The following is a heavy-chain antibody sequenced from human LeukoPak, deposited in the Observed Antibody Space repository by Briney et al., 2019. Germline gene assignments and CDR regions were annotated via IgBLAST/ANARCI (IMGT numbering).Heavy chain of an antibody. CDR3: AKAGLSYYYDSSGYYYVDY. CDR2: ISGSGGST. J-gene: IGHJ4*02. Sequence: HPGGSLRLSCAASGFTFSSYAMSWVRQAPGKGLEWVSAISGSGGSTYYADSVKGRFTISRDNSKNTLYLQMNSLRAEDTAVYYCAKAGLSYYYDSSGYYYVDYWGQGTLVTVSS. V-gene: IGHV3-23*01. D-gene: IGHD3-22*01. CDR1: GFTFSSYA.